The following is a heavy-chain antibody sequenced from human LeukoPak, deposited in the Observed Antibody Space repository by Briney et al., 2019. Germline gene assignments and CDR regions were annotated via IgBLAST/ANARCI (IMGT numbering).Heavy chain of an antibody. Sequence: ASVKVSCKASGYTFTGYYMHWLRQAPGQGLEWMGWINPNSGGTNYAQKFQGRVTMTRDTSISTAYMELSRLRSDDTAVYYCATTQWIQLWSRAFDIWGQGTMVTVSS. V-gene: IGHV1-2*02. J-gene: IGHJ3*02. CDR1: GYTFTGYY. CDR3: ATTQWIQLWSRAFDI. CDR2: INPNSGGT. D-gene: IGHD5-18*01.